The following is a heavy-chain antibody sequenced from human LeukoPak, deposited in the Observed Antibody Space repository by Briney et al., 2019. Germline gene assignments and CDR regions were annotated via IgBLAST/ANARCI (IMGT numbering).Heavy chain of an antibody. CDR3: AKERGDYGPADDAFDI. CDR2: ISGSGGST. CDR1: GFTFSSYA. V-gene: IGHV3-23*01. Sequence: GGSLRLSCAASGFTFSSYAMSWVRQAPGEGLEWVSTISGSGGSTYYADSVKGRFTISRDNSKNTLYLQLNSLRAEDTAVHYCAKERGDYGPADDAFDIWGQGTMVTVSS. J-gene: IGHJ3*02. D-gene: IGHD4-17*01.